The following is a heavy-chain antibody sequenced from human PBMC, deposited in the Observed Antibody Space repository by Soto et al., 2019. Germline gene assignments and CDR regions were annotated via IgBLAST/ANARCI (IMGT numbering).Heavy chain of an antibody. CDR1: GGTFSSYA. D-gene: IGHD1-26*01. CDR2: IIPIFGTA. J-gene: IGHJ3*02. Sequence: QVQLVQSGAEVKKPGSSVKVSCKASGGTFSSYAISWVRQAPGQGLEWMGGIIPIFGTANYAQKFQGRVTITADESTSTAYMELSGLRSEDTAVYSCAREQRASYGRMEAFDIWGQGTMVTVSS. CDR3: AREQRASYGRMEAFDI. V-gene: IGHV1-69*01.